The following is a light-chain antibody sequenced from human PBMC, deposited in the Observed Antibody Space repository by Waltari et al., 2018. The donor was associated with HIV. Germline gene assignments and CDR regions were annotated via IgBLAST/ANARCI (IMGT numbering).Light chain of an antibody. V-gene: IGKV2-28*01. CDR1: PSLLHRDGQNF. CDR3: MQGLQIPIT. Sequence: EIVMAQSPLSLSVIPGEAASISCLSSPSLLHRDGQNFLDWYVQKPGQSPQLLIYLGSSRASGVPDRISGSGSGTYFTLRISRVGAEDVGIYYCMQGLQIPITFGQGTRLEIK. CDR2: LGS. J-gene: IGKJ5*01.